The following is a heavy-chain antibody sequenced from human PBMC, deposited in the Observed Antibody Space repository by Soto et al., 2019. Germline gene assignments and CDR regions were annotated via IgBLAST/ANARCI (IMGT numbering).Heavy chain of an antibody. V-gene: IGHV3-30-3*01. J-gene: IGHJ5*02. CDR1: GFTFSSYA. Sequence: GGSLRLSCAASGFTFSSYAMHWVRQAPGKGLEWVAVISYDGSNKYYADSVKGRFTISRDNSKNTLYLQMNSLRAEDTAVYYCARGWFDPWGQGTLVTVSS. CDR3: ARGWFDP. CDR2: ISYDGSNK.